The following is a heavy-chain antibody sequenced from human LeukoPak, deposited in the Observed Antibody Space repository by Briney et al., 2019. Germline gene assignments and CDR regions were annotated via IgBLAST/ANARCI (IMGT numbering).Heavy chain of an antibody. Sequence: ASVKVSCKASGYTFSDYAMHWVRQAPGQRLEWMGWINAGNGDTKYSQKFQGRVTITWDTSASTVHMELSSLRSEDTAAYYCARGLRYCSSTSCPISYYYYGMDVWGQGTTVTVSS. CDR2: INAGNGDT. CDR1: GYTFSDYA. D-gene: IGHD2-2*01. V-gene: IGHV1-3*01. CDR3: ARGLRYCSSTSCPISYYYYGMDV. J-gene: IGHJ6*02.